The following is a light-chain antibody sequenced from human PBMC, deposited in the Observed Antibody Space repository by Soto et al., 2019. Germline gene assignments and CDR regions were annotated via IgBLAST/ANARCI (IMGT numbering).Light chain of an antibody. CDR1: QGISSY. CDR3: QQYDTYWT. CDR2: AAS. J-gene: IGKJ1*01. V-gene: IGKV1-8*01. Sequence: AIRITQSPSSLSASTGDRVTMTCRASQGISSYLAWYQQKPGKAPKLLIYAASTLQSGVPSRFSGSGSGTEFTLTISSLQPDDFATYYCQQYDTYWTFGQGTKVDIK.